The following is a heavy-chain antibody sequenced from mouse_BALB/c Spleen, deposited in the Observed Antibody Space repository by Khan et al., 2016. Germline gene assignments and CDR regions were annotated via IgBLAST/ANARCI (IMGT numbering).Heavy chain of an antibody. CDR1: GYSITSDYA. D-gene: IGHD2-14*01. V-gene: IGHV3-2*02. CDR2: ISYSGST. CDR3: ARNGNRYERTWFAY. J-gene: IGHJ3*01. Sequence: EVQLQESGPGLVKPSPSLSLTCTVTGYSITSDYAWNWIRQFPGNNLEWMGYISYSGSTSYNPSLKSRISITRDTSKNQFFLQFNSVTTSDTAIYDCARNGNRYERTWFAYWGQGTLVTVSA.